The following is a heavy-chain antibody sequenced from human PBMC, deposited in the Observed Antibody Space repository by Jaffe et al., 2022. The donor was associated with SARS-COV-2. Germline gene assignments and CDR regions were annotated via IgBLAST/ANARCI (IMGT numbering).Heavy chain of an antibody. CDR1: GGSFSGYY. V-gene: IGHV4-34*01. CDR3: ASGRNGPRLAR. Sequence: QVQLQQWGAGLLKPSETLSLTCTVYGGSFSGYYWTWIRQSPGKGLEYIGEINHVGSPNYSPSLKSRVTISVDTSTNQFSLKLSSLTAADTAVYYCASGRNGPRLARWGQGTLVTVSS. CDR2: INHVGSP. J-gene: IGHJ4*02.